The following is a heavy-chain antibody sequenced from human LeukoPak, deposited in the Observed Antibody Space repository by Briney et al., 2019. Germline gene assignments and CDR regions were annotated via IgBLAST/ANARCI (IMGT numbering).Heavy chain of an antibody. J-gene: IGHJ3*02. Sequence: SETLSLTCTVSGGSISSYYWSWIRQPAGKGLEWIGRIYTSGSTNYNPSLKSRVTMSVDTSKNQFSLKLGSVTAADTAVYYCARDRPYCSSTSCYGHAFDIWGQGTMVTVSS. V-gene: IGHV4-4*07. D-gene: IGHD2-2*01. CDR3: ARDRPYCSSTSCYGHAFDI. CDR1: GGSISSYY. CDR2: IYTSGST.